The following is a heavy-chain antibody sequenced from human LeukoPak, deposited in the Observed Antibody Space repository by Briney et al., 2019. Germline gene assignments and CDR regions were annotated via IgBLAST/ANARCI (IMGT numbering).Heavy chain of an antibody. Sequence: GGSLRLSCAASGFTFSSYSMNWVRQAPGKGLEWVSAITSSSSNTYYADSVKGRFTISRDNAKNSLYLQMNSLRAEDTAVYYCARDGPEMATTGVDYWGQGTLVTVSS. J-gene: IGHJ4*02. CDR3: ARDGPEMATTGVDY. D-gene: IGHD5-24*01. CDR2: ITSSSSNT. V-gene: IGHV3-21*01. CDR1: GFTFSSYS.